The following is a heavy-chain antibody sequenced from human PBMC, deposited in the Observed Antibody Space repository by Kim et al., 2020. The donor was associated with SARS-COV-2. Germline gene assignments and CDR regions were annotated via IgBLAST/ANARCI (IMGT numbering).Heavy chain of an antibody. CDR2: INTGIGDT. V-gene: IGHV1-3*04. CDR3: GSRPGIAVAGLDY. CDR1: GYTFTSYA. Sequence: ASVKVSCKASGYTFTSYAMHWVRQAPGQRLEWMGWINTGIGDTKYSQKFQDRVTITRDTSASTVYMEVSSLTSEDTAVYYCGSRPGIAVAGLDYWGQGTLVTVSS. J-gene: IGHJ4*02. D-gene: IGHD6-19*01.